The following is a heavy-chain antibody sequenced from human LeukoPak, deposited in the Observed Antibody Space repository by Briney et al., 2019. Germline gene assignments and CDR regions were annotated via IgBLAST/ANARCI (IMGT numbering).Heavy chain of an antibody. V-gene: IGHV3-23*01. D-gene: IGHD3-16*01. CDR1: GFTFSSYA. CDR3: AKRGSQGGYYFDY. CDR2: ISGSDRTT. Sequence: QPGGSLRLSCAASGFTFSSYAMSWVRQAPGKGLEWASGISGSDRTTYYADSVKGRFTISRDNSKNTLYLQMNSLRAEDTAVYYCAKRGSQGGYYFDYWGQGALVTVSS. J-gene: IGHJ4*02.